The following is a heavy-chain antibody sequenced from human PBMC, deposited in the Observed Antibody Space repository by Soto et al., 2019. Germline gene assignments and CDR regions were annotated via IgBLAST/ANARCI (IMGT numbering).Heavy chain of an antibody. D-gene: IGHD2-2*01. V-gene: IGHV1-69*06. CDR1: GGTFSSYA. CDR3: ARRQSADYYYYYGMDV. Sequence: SVKVSCKASGGTFSSYAISWVRQAPGQGLEWMGGIIPIFGTANYAQKFQGRVTITADKSTSTAYMELSSLRSEDTAVYYCARRQSADYYYYYGMDVWGQGTTVTVSS. J-gene: IGHJ6*02. CDR2: IIPIFGTA.